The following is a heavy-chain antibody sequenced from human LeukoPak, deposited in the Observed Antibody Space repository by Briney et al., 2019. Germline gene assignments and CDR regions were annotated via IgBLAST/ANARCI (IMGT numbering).Heavy chain of an antibody. V-gene: IGHV3-9*01. CDR1: GFTFDDYA. D-gene: IGHD3-3*01. J-gene: IGHJ6*03. CDR3: ARDQGFSYYFYYMDV. CDR2: ISWNSGSI. Sequence: GRSLRLSCAASGFTFDDYAMHWVRQAPGKGLEWVSGISWNSGSIGYADSVKGRFTISRDNAKNSLYLQMNSLRAEDTALYYCARDQGFSYYFYYMDVWGKGTTVTISS.